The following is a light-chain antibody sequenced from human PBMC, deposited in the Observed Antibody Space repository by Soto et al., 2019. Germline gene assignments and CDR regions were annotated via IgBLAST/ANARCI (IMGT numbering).Light chain of an antibody. CDR1: GSDVSGYNF. V-gene: IGLV2-11*01. CDR2: DVN. Sequence: QSALTQPRSVSGSPGQSVTISCTGAGSDVSGYNFLSWYQQYPGKAPKVIIYDVNKRPSGVPDRFSGSKSGKAASLTISGLQAEDEADYFCSTWDDSRRVFGGGTKLTVL. J-gene: IGLJ3*02. CDR3: STWDDSRRV.